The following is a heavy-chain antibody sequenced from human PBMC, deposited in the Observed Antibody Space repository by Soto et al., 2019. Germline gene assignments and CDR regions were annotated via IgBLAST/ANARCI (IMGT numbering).Heavy chain of an antibody. J-gene: IGHJ6*02. CDR1: GFTFSSYV. V-gene: IGHV3-30*18. CDR3: AKDLEGYCSSTSCYTYFGLDV. CDR2: ISYDGSNK. D-gene: IGHD2-2*01. Sequence: QVQLVESGGGVVQPGRSQRLSCAASGFTFSSYVMHWVRQAPGKGLEWVAVISYDGSNKYYADSVKGRFTISRDNSKHTLFLQMNSLRPEDTAVYYCAKDLEGYCSSTSCYTYFGLDVWGQGTTVTVSS.